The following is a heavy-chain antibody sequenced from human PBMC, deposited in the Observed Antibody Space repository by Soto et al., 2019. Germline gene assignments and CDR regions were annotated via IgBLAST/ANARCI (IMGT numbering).Heavy chain of an antibody. Sequence: PGRSLRLSCTAFGFTFGDYIMSWVRQAPGKGLEWVGFIRSKAYGGTTEYAASVKGRFTISRDDSKSIAYLQMSSLKTEDTAVYYCTRVPQYPPGTMDVWGQGTTVTVSS. CDR2: IRSKAYGGTT. V-gene: IGHV3-49*04. J-gene: IGHJ6*02. CDR3: TRVPQYPPGTMDV. D-gene: IGHD4-4*01. CDR1: GFTFGDYI.